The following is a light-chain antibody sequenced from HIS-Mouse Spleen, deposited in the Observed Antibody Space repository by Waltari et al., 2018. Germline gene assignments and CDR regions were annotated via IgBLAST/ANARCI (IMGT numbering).Light chain of an antibody. CDR1: ALPKKY. J-gene: IGLJ2*01. Sequence: SYELTQPPSVSVSPGQTARITCSGDALPKKYAYWYQQKSGQAPGLVIYEDSKRPAGIAERFAGSSSGTMATLTISGDQVEDEADYYCYSTDSSGNHRVFGGGTKLTVL. CDR2: EDS. CDR3: YSTDSSGNHRV. V-gene: IGLV3-10*01.